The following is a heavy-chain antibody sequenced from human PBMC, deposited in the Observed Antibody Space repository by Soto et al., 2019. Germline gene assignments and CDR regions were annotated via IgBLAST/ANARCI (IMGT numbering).Heavy chain of an antibody. CDR1: GDSMATGGHY. V-gene: IGHV4-31*03. CDR2: VYYSGAT. J-gene: IGHJ4*02. CDR3: ARDKDLQPTVWGF. Sequence: SETLSLTCTVSGDSMATGGHYYNWIRQVPGKGLEWIGYVYYSGATHYTPSLRARATISRDTSKNQFSLRLISVTAADTALYYCARDKDLQPTVWGFWGQGIQVTSPQ. D-gene: IGHD3-16*01.